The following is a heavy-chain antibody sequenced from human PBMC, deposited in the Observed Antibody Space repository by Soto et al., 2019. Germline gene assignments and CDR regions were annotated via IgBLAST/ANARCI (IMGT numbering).Heavy chain of an antibody. D-gene: IGHD1-1*01. CDR3: ARTLWSPGPFDY. J-gene: IGHJ4*02. CDR2: ISAYNVNT. CDR1: GYTFTSYG. Sequence: QVRLEQSETEVKKPGASVKVSCKASGYTFTSYGISWVRQAPGQGLEWMGWISAYNVNTNYAQKLQGRVTMTTDTSTSTAYMELRSLRSDDTAVYYCARTLWSPGPFDYWGQGTLVTVSS. V-gene: IGHV1-18*01.